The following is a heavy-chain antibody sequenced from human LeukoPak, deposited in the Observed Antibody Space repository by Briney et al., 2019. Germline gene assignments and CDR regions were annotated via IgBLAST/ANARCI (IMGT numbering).Heavy chain of an antibody. Sequence: SETLSLTCAVSGYSISSDNYWVWIRQPPGEGLEWTGGIYHSGSTYYTQSLKSRVTMSVDTSKNQFSLKLSSVTAADTAVYYCARAPRDSSSSNYMRRFDYWGQGTLVTVSS. D-gene: IGHD3-22*01. CDR2: IYHSGST. CDR3: ARAPRDSSSSNYMRRFDY. CDR1: GYSISSDNY. V-gene: IGHV4-38-2*01. J-gene: IGHJ4*02.